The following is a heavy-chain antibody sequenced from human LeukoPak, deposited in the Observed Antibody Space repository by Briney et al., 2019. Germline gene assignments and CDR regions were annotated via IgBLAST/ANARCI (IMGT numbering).Heavy chain of an antibody. CDR2: IGNSGGST. J-gene: IGHJ3*02. CDR1: GFTFSSYG. Sequence: GGSLRLSCAASGFTFSSYGMTWVRQAPGKGLEWVSGIGNSGGSTYYADSVKGRFTISRDNSKNTLFLQMNSLRAEDTAVYYCAKMTTGYYYTAFDIWGQGTMVTVSS. CDR3: AKMTTGYYYTAFDI. D-gene: IGHD3-22*01. V-gene: IGHV3-23*01.